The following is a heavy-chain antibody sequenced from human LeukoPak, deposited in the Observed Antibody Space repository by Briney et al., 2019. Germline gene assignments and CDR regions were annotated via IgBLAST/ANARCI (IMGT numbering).Heavy chain of an antibody. D-gene: IGHD6-13*01. J-gene: IGHJ6*04. CDR3: VKVGHSSSRYTYYYGMDV. Sequence: GGSLRLSCSASGFTFSSYAMHWVRQAPGKGLEYVSAISSNGGSTYYADSVKGRFTISRDNSKNTLYLQMSSLRAEDTAVYYCVKVGHSSSRYTYYYGMDVWGKGTTVTVSS. V-gene: IGHV3-64D*06. CDR2: ISSNGGST. CDR1: GFTFSSYA.